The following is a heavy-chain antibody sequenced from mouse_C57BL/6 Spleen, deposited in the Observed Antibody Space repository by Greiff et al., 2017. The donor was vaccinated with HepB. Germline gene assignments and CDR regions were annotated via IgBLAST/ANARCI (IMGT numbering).Heavy chain of an antibody. CDR2: IYLGDGDS. Sequence: VQLQQSGPELVKPGASVKISCKASGYAFSSSWMNWVKQRPGTGLERIGRIYLGDGDSNYHGKFKGKATLTADYSSSTAYMQLSSLTSENSAVYFCASEAGNYPYYAMDYWSQVNSVTVSS. J-gene: IGHJ4*01. CDR3: ASEAGNYPYYAMDY. D-gene: IGHD2-1*01. V-gene: IGHV1-82*01. CDR1: GYAFSSSW.